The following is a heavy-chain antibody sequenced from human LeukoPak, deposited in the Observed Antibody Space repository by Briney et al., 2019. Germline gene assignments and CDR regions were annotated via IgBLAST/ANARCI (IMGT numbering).Heavy chain of an antibody. D-gene: IGHD5-24*01. Sequence: PGGSLRLSCAASGFTFNRYWMYWVRQAPGKGLVWVSRIDSDGICTNYADSVKGRFTISRDNAKNTLFLQMNSLRAEDTAVYFCARRDYLDNWGQGTLVTVSS. J-gene: IGHJ4*02. CDR1: GFTFNRYW. CDR3: ARRDYLDN. CDR2: IDSDGICT. V-gene: IGHV3-74*01.